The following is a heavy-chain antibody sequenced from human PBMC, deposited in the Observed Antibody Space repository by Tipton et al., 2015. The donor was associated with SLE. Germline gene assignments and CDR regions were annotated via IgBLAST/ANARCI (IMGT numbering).Heavy chain of an antibody. Sequence: TLSLTCTVSGGSISSSDYYWGWIRQPPGKGLEWIGTIYYSGTTFYNPSLKSRVTISVDTSKNQFSLRLSSVTAADTAVYFCARIGGYGSGTFYPDYWGRGTLVSVSS. V-gene: IGHV4-39*07. D-gene: IGHD3-10*01. J-gene: IGHJ4*02. CDR1: GGSISSSDYY. CDR2: IYYSGTT. CDR3: ARIGGYGSGTFYPDY.